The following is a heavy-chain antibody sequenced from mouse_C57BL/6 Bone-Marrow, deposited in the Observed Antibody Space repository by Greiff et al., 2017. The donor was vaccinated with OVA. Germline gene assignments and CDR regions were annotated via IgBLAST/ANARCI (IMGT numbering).Heavy chain of an antibody. CDR3: TRLLDDMDY. Sequence: DVQLQESGEGLVKPGGSLKLSCAASGFTFISYAMSWVRQTPEKRLEWVAYISSGGDYIYYADTVKGRFTISRDNARNTLYLQMSSLKSEDTAMYYCTRLLDDMDYWGQGTSVTVSS. J-gene: IGHJ4*01. CDR2: ISSGGDYI. CDR1: GFTFISYA. V-gene: IGHV5-9-1*02. D-gene: IGHD2-1*01.